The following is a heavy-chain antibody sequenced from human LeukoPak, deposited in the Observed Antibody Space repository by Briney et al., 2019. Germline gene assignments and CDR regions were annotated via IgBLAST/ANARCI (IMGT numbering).Heavy chain of an antibody. CDR3: ARDLGDRSYEYYFDY. D-gene: IGHD3-16*01. CDR1: GLTFNTYG. Sequence: QLGGALRLCCGASGLTFNTYGMHWGRQAPAKGLGWVAVIWHYGSLHYYGAAVKGRFTISRADSENTLYLHMNSLTAEDTAVYYRARDLGDRSYEYYFDYWGQGTLVTVSS. J-gene: IGHJ4*02. V-gene: IGHV3-33*01. CDR2: IWHYGSLH.